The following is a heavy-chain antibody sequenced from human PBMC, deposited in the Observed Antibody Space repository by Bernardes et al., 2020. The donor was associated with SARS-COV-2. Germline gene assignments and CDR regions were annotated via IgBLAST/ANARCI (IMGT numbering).Heavy chain of an antibody. V-gene: IGHV3-43*01. D-gene: IGHD1-1*01. CDR2: IRWNLGHI. CDR3: TKEMGTMFFDF. Sequence: GGSLRLSCTTSGFSYSDYTLHWIRHTPGKGLEWVCLIRWNLGHIFYADSVRGRFTVSADNSKNSLYPQMSSLRTDDTALYFCTKEMGTMFFDFWGQGTLVTVSS. CDR1: GFSYSDYT. J-gene: IGHJ4*02.